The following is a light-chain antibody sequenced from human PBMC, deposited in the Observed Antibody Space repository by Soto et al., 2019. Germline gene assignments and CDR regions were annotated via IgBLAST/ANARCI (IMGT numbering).Light chain of an antibody. J-gene: IGLJ2*01. V-gene: IGLV2-14*01. Sequence: QSVLTQPASVSGSPGQSITISCTGTSSDVGGYNYVSWYQQHPGKAPKLMIYDVSNRPLGVSNRFSGSKSGNTASLTISGLQAEDAADYYCSSYTSSAYVVFGGGTKLTVL. CDR3: SSYTSSAYVV. CDR2: DVS. CDR1: SSDVGGYNY.